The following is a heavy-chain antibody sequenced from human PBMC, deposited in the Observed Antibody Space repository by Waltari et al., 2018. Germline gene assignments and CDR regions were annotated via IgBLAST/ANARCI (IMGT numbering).Heavy chain of an antibody. CDR1: GGSFSGYY. V-gene: IGHV4-34*01. J-gene: IGHJ4*02. D-gene: IGHD3-3*01. CDR2: INHSGST. CDR3: ARSARLLEWLSPRGYFDY. Sequence: QVQLQQWGAGLLKPSETLSLICAVYGGSFSGYYWSWIRQPPGKGLEWIGEINHSGSTNYNPALKGRLTISVDTPRKQFSLKLSSVTAADTAVYYCARSARLLEWLSPRGYFDYWGQGTLVTVSS.